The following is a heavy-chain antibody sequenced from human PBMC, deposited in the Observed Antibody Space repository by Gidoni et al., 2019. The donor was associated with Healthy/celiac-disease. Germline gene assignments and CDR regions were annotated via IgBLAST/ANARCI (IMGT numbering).Heavy chain of an antibody. Sequence: QVQLQESGPGLVKPSETLSLTCTVSGGSISSYYWSWIRQPAGKGLEWIGRIYTSGSTNYNPSLKSRVTMSVDTSKNQFSLKLSSVTAADTAVYYCARGTNYDFWSGPPRGYYYMDVWGKGTTVTVSS. CDR3: ARGTNYDFWSGPPRGYYYMDV. CDR1: GGSISSYY. J-gene: IGHJ6*03. D-gene: IGHD3-3*01. V-gene: IGHV4-4*07. CDR2: IYTSGST.